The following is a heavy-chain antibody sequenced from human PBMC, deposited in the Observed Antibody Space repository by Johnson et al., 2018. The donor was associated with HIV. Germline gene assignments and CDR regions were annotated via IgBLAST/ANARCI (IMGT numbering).Heavy chain of an antibody. J-gene: IGHJ3*02. CDR2: ISYDGSNK. Sequence: QVQLVESGGGVVQPGGSPRLSCAASGFTFSSYGMHWVRQAPGKGLEWVAVISYDGSNKYYADSVKGRFTISRDNAKNSMYLQMNTLNAEDTAVYYCASSTGMMTDDAFDIWGQGTVVTVSS. CDR1: GFTFSSYG. V-gene: IGHV3-30*03. CDR3: ASSTGMMTDDAFDI. D-gene: IGHD3-16*01.